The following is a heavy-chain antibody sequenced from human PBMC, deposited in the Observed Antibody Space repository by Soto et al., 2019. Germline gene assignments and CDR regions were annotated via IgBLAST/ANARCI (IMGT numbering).Heavy chain of an antibody. J-gene: IGHJ4*02. D-gene: IGHD4-4*01. V-gene: IGHV3-30*04. CDR2: ITHDGSQK. Sequence: GGSLRLSCGVSGFTFRSYARCWVRQAPGKGLEWVAVITHDGSQKYYADYVKGRFTISRDNSKNTLYLQMNSLRAEDTAVYYCARDSSTAIDYWGQGTLVTVSS. CDR1: GFTFRSYA. CDR3: ARDSSTAIDY.